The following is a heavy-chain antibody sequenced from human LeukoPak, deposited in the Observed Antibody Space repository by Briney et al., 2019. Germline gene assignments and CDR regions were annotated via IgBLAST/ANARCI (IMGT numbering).Heavy chain of an antibody. J-gene: IGHJ6*04. CDR3: AELGITMIGGV. CDR1: GFTFSSYS. D-gene: IGHD3-10*02. V-gene: IGHV3-48*04. Sequence: GGSLRLSCAASGFTFSSYSMNWVRQAPGKGLEWVSYISSSGSTIYYADSVKGRFTISRDNAKNSLYLQMNSLRAEDTAIYYCAELGITMIGGVWGKGTTVTISS. CDR2: ISSSGSTI.